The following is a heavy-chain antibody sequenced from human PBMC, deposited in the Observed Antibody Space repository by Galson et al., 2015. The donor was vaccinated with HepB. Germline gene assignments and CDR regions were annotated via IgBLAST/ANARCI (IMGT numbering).Heavy chain of an antibody. CDR3: ARASGGWPD. CDR1: GFAFSTND. Sequence: SLRLSCAASGFAFSTNDMSWVRQAPGKGLEWVSHISGSSGGTYYADSVRGRFTISRGNSKDTLFLQMNSLRAEDTAIYFCARASGGWPDWGQGALVTVSS. D-gene: IGHD6-19*01. CDR2: ISGSSGGT. V-gene: IGHV3-23*01. J-gene: IGHJ4*02.